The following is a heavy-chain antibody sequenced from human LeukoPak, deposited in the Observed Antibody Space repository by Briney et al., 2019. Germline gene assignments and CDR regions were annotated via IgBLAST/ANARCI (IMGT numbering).Heavy chain of an antibody. CDR2: INPSGGGT. J-gene: IGHJ4*02. CDR3: VRGRIGYSSGFPYFDY. V-gene: IGHV1-46*01. Sequence: ASVKVSCKASGYTFTTYYMHWVRQAPGQGLEWMGIINPSGGGTNYAQKFQGRVTMTRDTSTSTVYMELTSLRSDDTAVHFCVRGRIGYSSGFPYFDYWGQGTLVTVSS. CDR1: GYTFTTYY. D-gene: IGHD6-19*01.